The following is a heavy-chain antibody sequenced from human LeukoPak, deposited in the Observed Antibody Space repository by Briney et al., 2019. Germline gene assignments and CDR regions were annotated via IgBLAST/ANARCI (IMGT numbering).Heavy chain of an antibody. V-gene: IGHV3-33*01. J-gene: IGHJ3*02. CDR2: IWYDGSNK. Sequence: GGSLRLSCAASGFTFSSYGTPWVRQAPGKGLEWVAVIWYDGSNKYYADSVKGRFTISRDNSKNTLYLQMNSLRAEDTAVYYCARVDIVGATNAFDIWGQGTMVTVSS. CDR3: ARVDIVGATNAFDI. CDR1: GFTFSSYG. D-gene: IGHD1-26*01.